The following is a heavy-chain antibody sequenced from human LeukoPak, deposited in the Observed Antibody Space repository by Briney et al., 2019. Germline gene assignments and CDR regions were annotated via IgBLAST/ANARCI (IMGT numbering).Heavy chain of an antibody. D-gene: IGHD3-10*01. V-gene: IGHV4-34*01. CDR1: GGSFSGYY. J-gene: IGHJ4*02. CDR2: INHSGST. Sequence: NASETLSLTCAVYGGSFSGYYWSWIRQPPGKGLEWIGEINHSGSTNYNPSLKSRVTISVDTSKNQFSLKLSSVTAADPAVYYCARGGSPDYWGQGTLVTVSS. CDR3: ARGGSPDY.